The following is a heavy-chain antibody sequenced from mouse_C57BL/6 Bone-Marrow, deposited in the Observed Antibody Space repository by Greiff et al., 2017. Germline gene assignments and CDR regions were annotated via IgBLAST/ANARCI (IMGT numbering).Heavy chain of an antibody. CDR3: TRFPYVTTVTYFDY. CDR2: IDPETGGT. V-gene: IGHV1-15*01. J-gene: IGHJ2*01. CDR1: GYTFTDYE. D-gene: IGHD1-1*01. Sequence: QVQLKESGAELVRPGASVTLSCKASGYTFTDYEMHWVKQTPVHGLEWIGAIDPETGGTAYNQKFKGKAILTADKSSSTAYMELRSLTSEDSAVYYCTRFPYVTTVTYFDYWGQGTTLTVSS.